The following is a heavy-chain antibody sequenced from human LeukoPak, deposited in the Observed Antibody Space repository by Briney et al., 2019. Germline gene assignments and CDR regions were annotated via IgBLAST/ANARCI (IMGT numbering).Heavy chain of an antibody. V-gene: IGHV4-39*01. J-gene: IGHJ6*02. CDR1: GGSISSNSYY. D-gene: IGHD2-15*01. Sequence: SETLSLTCTVSGGSISSNSYYWTWIRQPPGKGLEWIGEINHSGSTNYNPSLKSRVTISVDTSRNQFSLILTSVTAADTAVYYCARQGSYYYYGMDVWGQGTTVTVSS. CDR3: ARQGSYYYYGMDV. CDR2: INHSGST.